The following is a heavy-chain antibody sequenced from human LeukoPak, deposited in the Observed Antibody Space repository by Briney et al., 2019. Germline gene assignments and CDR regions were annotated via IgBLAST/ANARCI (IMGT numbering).Heavy chain of an antibody. D-gene: IGHD1-14*01. CDR1: GFTFSSYW. CDR2: ITTDGSST. J-gene: IGHJ3*02. CDR3: ARGYHDAFDI. Sequence: GGSLRLSCAASGFTFSSYWMHWVRQAPGKGLVWVSFITTDGSSTNYADSVKGRFTISRDNAKNTLYLQMNSLRAEDTAVYYCARGYHDAFDIWGQGTMVTVSS. V-gene: IGHV3-74*01.